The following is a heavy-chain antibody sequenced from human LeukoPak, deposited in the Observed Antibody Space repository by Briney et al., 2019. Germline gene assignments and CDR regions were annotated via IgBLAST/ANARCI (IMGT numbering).Heavy chain of an antibody. Sequence: GGSLRLSCAASGFTFSSYSMNWVRQAPGKGLEWVSSISSSSSYIYYADSVKGRFTISRDNAKNSLYLQMNSLRAEDTAVYYCARDIGSYYDFWSGFSDDAFDIWGQGTMVTVSS. D-gene: IGHD3-3*01. J-gene: IGHJ3*02. CDR2: ISSSSSYI. CDR1: GFTFSSYS. CDR3: ARDIGSYYDFWSGFSDDAFDI. V-gene: IGHV3-21*01.